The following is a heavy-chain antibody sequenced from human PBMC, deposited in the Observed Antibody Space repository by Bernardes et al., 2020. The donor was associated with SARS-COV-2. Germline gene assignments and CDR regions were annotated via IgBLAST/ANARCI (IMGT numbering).Heavy chain of an antibody. CDR3: ARTPTVAGFDF. D-gene: IGHD6-19*01. CDR1: GGSLRGPY. Sequence: SEALSTTCAVFGGSLRGPYWSWIRQTPGPGLEWIGEINQSGNTQYNPSLKSRVTISVDRSKNQFSLKVDSVTAADTAVYYCARTPTVAGFDFWGQGTLVTVSS. V-gene: IGHV4-34*01. CDR2: INQSGNT. J-gene: IGHJ4*02.